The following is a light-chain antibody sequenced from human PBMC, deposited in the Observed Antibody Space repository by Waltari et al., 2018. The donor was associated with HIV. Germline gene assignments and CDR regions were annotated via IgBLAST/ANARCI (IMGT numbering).Light chain of an antibody. V-gene: IGLV3-19*01. CDR2: GKN. J-gene: IGLJ1*01. CDR3: NSRDSSGNLYV. CDR1: SLSSYY. Sequence: SSELTQDPAVSVALGQTVRITCQGASLSSYYASWYQQKPGQAPVLVIYGKNNRPSGIPDRFSGSSSGNTASLTITGAQAEDEADYYCNSRDSSGNLYVFGTGTKVTVL.